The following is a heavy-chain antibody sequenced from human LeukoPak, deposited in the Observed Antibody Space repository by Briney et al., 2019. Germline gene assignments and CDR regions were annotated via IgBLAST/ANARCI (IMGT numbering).Heavy chain of an antibody. V-gene: IGHV3-21*01. D-gene: IGHD3-3*01. CDR2: ISSNSGYI. CDR1: GFSFRSYT. J-gene: IGHJ4*02. Sequence: GGSLRLSCAAPGFSFRSYTMTWVRQAPGKGLEWVSSISSNSGYIDYADSTQGRFTISRDNAKNPLYLQMNSLRVEDTAIYYCAKSYDFWTGPPGDWGQGTLVTVSS. CDR3: AKSYDFWTGPPGD.